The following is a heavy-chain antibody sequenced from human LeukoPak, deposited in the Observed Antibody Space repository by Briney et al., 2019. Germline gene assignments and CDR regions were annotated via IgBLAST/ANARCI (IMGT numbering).Heavy chain of an antibody. J-gene: IGHJ4*02. V-gene: IGHV4-59*08. D-gene: IGHD3-22*01. Sequence: SETLSLTCTVSGGSISSYYWSWMRQPPGNGLEWIGYICYSGSTNCSRSLKSRVTISVDTSKNQFSRKLSSVTAADTAVYYCVRHITMIVVTNVWGQGTLVTVSS. CDR2: ICYSGST. CDR1: GGSISSYY. CDR3: VRHITMIVVTNV.